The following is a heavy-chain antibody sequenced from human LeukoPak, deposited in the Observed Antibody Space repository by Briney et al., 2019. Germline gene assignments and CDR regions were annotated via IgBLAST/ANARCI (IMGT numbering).Heavy chain of an antibody. CDR3: ARLEYGDYDSNWFDP. CDR1: GGSISSGDYY. D-gene: IGHD4-17*01. CDR2: IYYSGST. J-gene: IGHJ5*02. Sequence: SETLSLTCTVSGGSISSGDYYWSWIRQPPGKGLEWIGYIYYSGSTYYNPSLKSRVTISVDTSKNQFSLKLSSVTAADTAVYYCARLEYGDYDSNWFDPWGQGTLVTVSS. V-gene: IGHV4-30-4*01.